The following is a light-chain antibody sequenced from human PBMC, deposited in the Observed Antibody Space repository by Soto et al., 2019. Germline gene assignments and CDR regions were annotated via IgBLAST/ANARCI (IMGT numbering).Light chain of an antibody. CDR1: DNIFTY. Sequence: IRMTQSPSTLSASVGDRVTITCRASDNIFTYVAGYQHRAGGAPKLLIFDASTLQSGVPPRFSGGGSGTDFTLTITGLQPEDSASYYCQHYHLYSGPFGKGTYVE. CDR3: QHYHLYSGP. CDR2: DAS. J-gene: IGKJ4*02. V-gene: IGKV1-5*01.